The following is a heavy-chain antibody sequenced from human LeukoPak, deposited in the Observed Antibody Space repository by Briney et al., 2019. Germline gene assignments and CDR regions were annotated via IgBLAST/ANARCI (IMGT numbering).Heavy chain of an antibody. CDR1: GGSISSSTYS. CDR2: VYYSGAT. CDR3: ARHDYGDYVDAFDI. D-gene: IGHD4-17*01. Sequence: SETLSLTCAVSGGSISSSTYSWNWIRQHPGKGLEWIGYVYYSGATYYNPSLKSRITVSVDTSKNQFSLKLSSVSAADTAVYYCARHDYGDYVDAFDIWGQGTMVTVSS. J-gene: IGHJ3*02. V-gene: IGHV4-31*11.